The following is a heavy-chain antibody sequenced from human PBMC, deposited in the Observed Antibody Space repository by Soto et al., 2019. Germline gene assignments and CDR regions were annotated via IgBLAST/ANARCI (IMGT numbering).Heavy chain of an antibody. J-gene: IGHJ6*02. CDR3: ARYEGATGVGMDV. CDR2: INPNSGGT. CDR1: GYTFTGYY. Sequence: ASVKVSCKASGYTFTGYYMHWVRQAPGQGLEWMGWINPNSGGTNYAQKFQGWVTMTRDTSISTAYMELSRLRSDDTAVYYCARYEGATGVGMDVWGQGTTVTVS. V-gene: IGHV1-2*04. D-gene: IGHD1-26*01.